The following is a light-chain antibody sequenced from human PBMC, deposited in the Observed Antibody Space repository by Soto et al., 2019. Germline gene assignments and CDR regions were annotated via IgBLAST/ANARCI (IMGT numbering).Light chain of an antibody. J-gene: IGKJ3*01. CDR3: QQVNSFPRT. CDR2: AAS. V-gene: IGKV1-9*01. CDR1: QGIRNY. Sequence: IQLTQSPSSLSASVGDRVTITCRASQGIRNYLVWYQQKPGRAPRLLIHAASTLQNVVPSRFSGSGSGPDCTLTISSLQPEDCAPYYCQQVNSFPRTFGPGNKVDIK.